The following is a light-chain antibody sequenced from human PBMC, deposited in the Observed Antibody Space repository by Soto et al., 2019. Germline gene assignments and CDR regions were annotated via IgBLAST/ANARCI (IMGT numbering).Light chain of an antibody. J-gene: IGKJ1*01. CDR2: GAS. Sequence: ATLYCRASQSVSSSYLAWYQQKPGQAPTLLIFGASSRATGIPDRFSGSGSGTDFTLTISGLQPEDFAVYYCQQYGTSPGTFGQGTKVDIK. V-gene: IGKV3-20*01. CDR1: QSVSSSY. CDR3: QQYGTSPGT.